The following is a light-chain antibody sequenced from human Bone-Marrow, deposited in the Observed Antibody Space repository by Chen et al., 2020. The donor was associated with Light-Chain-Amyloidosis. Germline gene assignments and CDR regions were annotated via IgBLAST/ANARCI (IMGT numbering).Light chain of an antibody. V-gene: IGLV2-14*03. CDR3: RSYRSNSTWV. Sequence: QSDLTQPASVSGSPGQTITISCTGSNRDAGGYKYVSWYQQHPGEAPKLTIYDVSNRPSGISNRFSGSKSGTPASLTISGLRAEDEAIYYCRSYRSNSTWVFGGGTKLTVL. CDR2: DVS. J-gene: IGLJ3*02. CDR1: NRDAGGYKY.